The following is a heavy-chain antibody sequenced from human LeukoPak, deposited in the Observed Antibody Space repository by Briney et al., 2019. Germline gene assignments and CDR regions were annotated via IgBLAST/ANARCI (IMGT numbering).Heavy chain of an antibody. J-gene: IGHJ5*02. V-gene: IGHV1-46*01. D-gene: IGHD3-3*01. CDR2: INPSGGST. CDR1: GYTFTSYY. Sequence: ASVKVSCKASGYTFTSYYMHWVRQAPGQGLEWMGIINPSGGSTSYAQKFQGRVTMTRDTSTSTVYMELSSLRSEDTAVYYCARENPPAFWSGKIKSNWFDPWGQGTLVTVSS. CDR3: ARENPPAFWSGKIKSNWFDP.